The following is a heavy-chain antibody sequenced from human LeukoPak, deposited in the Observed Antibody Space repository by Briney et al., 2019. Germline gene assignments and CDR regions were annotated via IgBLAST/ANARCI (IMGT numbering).Heavy chain of an antibody. Sequence: GSLRLSCAASGFTFSNAWMSWIRQPAGKGLEWIGRIYSSGSTNYNPSLKSRVTMSVDTSKNQFSLKLSSVTAADTAVYYCARGGKATVVTVWGQGTLVTVSS. V-gene: IGHV4-4*07. CDR2: IYSSGST. CDR1: GFTFSNAW. J-gene: IGHJ4*02. D-gene: IGHD4-23*01. CDR3: ARGGKATVVTV.